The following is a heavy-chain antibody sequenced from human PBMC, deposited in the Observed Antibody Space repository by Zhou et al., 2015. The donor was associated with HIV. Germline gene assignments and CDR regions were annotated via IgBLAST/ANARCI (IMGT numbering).Heavy chain of an antibody. J-gene: IGHJ6*02. CDR3: ARAASVVVPAAIVYYGMDV. CDR2: IWYDGSNK. V-gene: IGHV3-33*01. CDR1: GFTFSSYG. D-gene: IGHD2-2*01. Sequence: QVQLVESGGGVVQPGRSLRLSCAASGFTFSSYGMHWVRQAPGKGLEWVAVIWYDGSNKYYADSVKGRFTISRDNSKNTLYLQMNSLRAEDTAVYYCARAASVVVPAAIVYYGMDVWGQGTTVTVSS.